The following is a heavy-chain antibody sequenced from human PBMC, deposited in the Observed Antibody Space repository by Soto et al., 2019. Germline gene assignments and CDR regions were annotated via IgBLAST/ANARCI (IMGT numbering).Heavy chain of an antibody. J-gene: IGHJ4*02. CDR1: GLTFSSYW. CDR3: ARLGEYGSGVGYDY. D-gene: IGHD3-10*01. CDR2: INSDGSST. V-gene: IGHV3-74*01. Sequence: EVQLVESGGGLVQPGGSLRLSCAASGLTFSSYWMHWVRQAPGKGLVWVSRINSDGSSTSYADSVKGRFTISRDNAKIRLYLQRNSLRAEDTAVYYCARLGEYGSGVGYDYWGQGILVTVSS.